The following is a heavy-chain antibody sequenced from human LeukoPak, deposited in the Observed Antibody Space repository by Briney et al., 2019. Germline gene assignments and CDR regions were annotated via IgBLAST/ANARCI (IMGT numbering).Heavy chain of an antibody. V-gene: IGHV3-7*01. CDR2: IKEDGSEK. CDR3: ASAAGWESAY. CDR1: GFTFSSFW. Sequence: GGSLRLSCAGSGFTFSSFWMSWVRQAPGKGLEWVANIKEDGSEKYYVDSVKGRFTISRDNAKKSLYLQMNSLRAEDTAVYYCASAAGWESAYWGQGTLVTVSS. D-gene: IGHD1-26*01. J-gene: IGHJ4*02.